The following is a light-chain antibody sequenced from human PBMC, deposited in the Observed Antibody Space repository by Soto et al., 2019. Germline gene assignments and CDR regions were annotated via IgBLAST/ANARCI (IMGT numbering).Light chain of an antibody. Sequence: IQMTQSPSSLSASVGDSVTITCRAGQDIFSSLNWYQHKPGKAPKLLIYAASNLQTEVPSRFSGSGSGTDFTLTISSLQPEDFATYYCQQSYNSPPITFGQGTRLEIK. J-gene: IGKJ5*01. CDR2: AAS. CDR1: QDIFSS. CDR3: QQSYNSPPIT. V-gene: IGKV1-39*01.